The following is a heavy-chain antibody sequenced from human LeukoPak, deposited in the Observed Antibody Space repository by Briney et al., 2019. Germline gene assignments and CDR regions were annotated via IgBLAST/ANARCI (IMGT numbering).Heavy chain of an antibody. CDR2: ISGSGGST. J-gene: IGHJ4*02. V-gene: IGHV3-23*01. D-gene: IGHD1-1*01. CDR1: GFTFSRYA. CDR3: AKDYVQLKVFDY. Sequence: GGSLRLSCAASGFTFSRYAMSWVRQAPGKGLEWVSAISGSGGSTYYADSVKGRFTISRDNSKNTLYLQMNSLRAEDTAVYYCAKDYVQLKVFDYWGQGTLVTVSS.